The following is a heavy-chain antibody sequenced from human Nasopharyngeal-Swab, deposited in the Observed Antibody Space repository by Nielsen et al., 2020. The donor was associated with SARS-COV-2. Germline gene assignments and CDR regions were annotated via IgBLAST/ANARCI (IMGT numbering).Heavy chain of an antibody. V-gene: IGHV4-34*01. Sequence: SEPLSLTCAVYAGSFSGHQWSWVRQTPGKGLEWIGEVNHGGVTNYNPPLKSRVTISVATSKNQFSLKLTSVTAADTAVYYCARGGAGVVASPVLGLGPFYYYHFMDVWGQGTTVTVSS. J-gene: IGHJ6*03. CDR1: AGSFSGHQ. D-gene: IGHD6-6*01. CDR2: VNHGGVT. CDR3: ARGGAGVVASPVLGLGPFYYYHFMDV.